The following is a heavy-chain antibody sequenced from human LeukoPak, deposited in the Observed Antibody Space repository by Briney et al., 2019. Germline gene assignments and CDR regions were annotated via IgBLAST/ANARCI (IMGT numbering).Heavy chain of an antibody. CDR1: GGSLSSYY. V-gene: IGHV4-59*01. J-gene: IGHJ4*02. CDR2: IYYSGST. CDR3: ARGGLIYGNYFDY. D-gene: IGHD2-8*01. Sequence: SETLSLTCTVSGGSLSSYYWSWIRQPPGKGLEWIGYIYYSGSTNYNPSLKSRVTISVDTSKNQFSLKLSSVTAADTAVYYCARGGLIYGNYFDYWGQGTLVTVSS.